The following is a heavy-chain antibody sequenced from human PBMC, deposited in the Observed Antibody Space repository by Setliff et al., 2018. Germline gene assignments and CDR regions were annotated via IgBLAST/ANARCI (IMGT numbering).Heavy chain of an antibody. CDR1: GGSINNYY. CDR3: GRDVFDFRTGQGGP. V-gene: IGHV4-4*07. CDR2: ISTSESS. D-gene: IGHD3-3*01. J-gene: IGHJ5*02. Sequence: SETLSLTCTISGGSINNYYWNWIRQSADKGLEWIGRISTSESSNYNPSLNSRVTISLDTSKNQFSLKLSSVTAADAAVYYCGRDVFDFRTGQGGPWGQGTRVTVSS.